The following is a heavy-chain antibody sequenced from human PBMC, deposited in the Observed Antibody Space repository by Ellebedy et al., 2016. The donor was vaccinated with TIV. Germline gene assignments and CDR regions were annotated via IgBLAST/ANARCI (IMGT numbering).Heavy chain of an antibody. CDR1: GDSIIDYY. CDR3: ARVVDYSKNPIPFDY. Sequence: SETLSLTXTVSGDSIIDYYWSWIRQPAGRRLEWIGRVYTSESTGVSTSYNPSLKSRVTMSLDTSKNRLSLELTSVTAADTAVYYCARVVDYSKNPIPFDYWGQGTLVTVSS. D-gene: IGHD4-11*01. V-gene: IGHV4-4*07. J-gene: IGHJ4*02. CDR2: VYTSEST.